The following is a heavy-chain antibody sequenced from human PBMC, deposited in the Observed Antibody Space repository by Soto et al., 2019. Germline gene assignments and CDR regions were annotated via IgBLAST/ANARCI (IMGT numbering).Heavy chain of an antibody. V-gene: IGHV3-48*03. J-gene: IGHJ4*02. D-gene: IGHD1-26*01. CDR1: GFTFSSYE. Sequence: PVGSLRLSCAASGFTFSSYEMNWVRQAPGKGLEWVSYISSSGSTIYYADSVKGRFTISRDNAKNSLYLQMNSLRAEDTAVYYRARDMVGPADYFDYWGQGTLVTVSS. CDR2: ISSSGSTI. CDR3: ARDMVGPADYFDY.